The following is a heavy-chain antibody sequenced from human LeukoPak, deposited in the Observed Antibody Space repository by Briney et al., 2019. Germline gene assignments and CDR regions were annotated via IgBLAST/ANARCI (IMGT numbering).Heavy chain of an antibody. D-gene: IGHD6-19*01. V-gene: IGHV4-34*01. CDR2: INHSGST. J-gene: IGHJ4*02. CDR1: GGSFSGYY. CDR3: ARARGAVAGYFDY. Sequence: SETLSLTCAVHGGSFSGYYWSWIRQPPGKGLEWIGEINHSGSTNYNPSLKSRVTISVDTSKNQFSLKPSSVTAADTAVYYCARARGAVAGYFDYWGQETLVTVSS.